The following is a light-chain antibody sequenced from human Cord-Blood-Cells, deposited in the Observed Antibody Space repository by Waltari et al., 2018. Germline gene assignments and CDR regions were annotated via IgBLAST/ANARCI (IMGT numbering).Light chain of an antibody. J-gene: IGLJ3*02. CDR1: SSNIGNNY. V-gene: IGLV1-51*02. CDR2: ENN. CDR3: GTWDSSLSADWV. Sequence: QSVWTQPPSVSAAPAQTVTISCYGSSSNIGNNYVSWSQHRPGTAPKLLIYENNKRPSGIPDRFSGSKSGTSATLGITGLQTGDEADYYCGTWDSSLSADWVFGGGTKLTVL.